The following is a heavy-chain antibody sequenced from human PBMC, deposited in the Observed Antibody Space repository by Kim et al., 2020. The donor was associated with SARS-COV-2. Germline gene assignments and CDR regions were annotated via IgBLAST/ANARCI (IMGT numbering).Heavy chain of an antibody. Sequence: LKSRYTISVDTSKNQFSLKLSSVTAAATAVYYCARGYCSGGSCYPLIDYWGQGTLVTVSS. CDR3: ARGYCSGGSCYPLIDY. D-gene: IGHD2-15*01. J-gene: IGHJ4*02. V-gene: IGHV4-34*01.